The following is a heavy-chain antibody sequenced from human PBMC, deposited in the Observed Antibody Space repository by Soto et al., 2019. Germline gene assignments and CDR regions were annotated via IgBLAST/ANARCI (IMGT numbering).Heavy chain of an antibody. CDR2: IYYSGST. CDR3: ARVPKGYCSSTSCYRSGMDV. V-gene: IGHV4-31*03. J-gene: IGHJ6*02. D-gene: IGHD2-2*01. CDR1: GGSISSGGYY. Sequence: SETLSLTCTVSGGSISSGGYYWSWIRQHPGKGLEWIGYIYYSGSTYYNPSLKSRVTISVDTSKNQFSLKLSSVTAADTAVYYCARVPKGYCSSTSCYRSGMDVWGQGTTVTVSS.